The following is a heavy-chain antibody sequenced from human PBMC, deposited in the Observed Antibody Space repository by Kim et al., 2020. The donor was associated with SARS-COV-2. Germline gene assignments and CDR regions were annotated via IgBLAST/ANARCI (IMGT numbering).Heavy chain of an antibody. Sequence: KGRLTISRDNSKNTLYLQMNSLRAEDTAVYYCAKGYYDILTGYYNHLDYWGQGTLVTVSS. V-gene: IGHV3-23*01. CDR3: AKGYYDILTGYYNHLDY. D-gene: IGHD3-9*01. J-gene: IGHJ4*02.